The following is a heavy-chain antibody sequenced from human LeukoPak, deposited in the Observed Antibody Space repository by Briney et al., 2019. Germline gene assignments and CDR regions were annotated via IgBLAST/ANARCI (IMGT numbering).Heavy chain of an antibody. CDR3: AKRLNARPRYGNFDY. D-gene: IGHD1-14*01. J-gene: IGHJ4*02. Sequence: QAGGSLRLSCAASGFTFSSFSMNWVRQAPGKGLEWVSAISGSGGSTYYADSVKGRFTISRDNSKNTLYLQMNSLRAEDTAVYYCAKRLNARPRYGNFDYWGQGTLVTVSS. CDR2: ISGSGGST. V-gene: IGHV3-23*01. CDR1: GFTFSSFS.